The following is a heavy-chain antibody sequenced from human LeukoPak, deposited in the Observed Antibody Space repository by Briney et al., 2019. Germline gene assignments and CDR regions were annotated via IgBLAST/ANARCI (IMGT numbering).Heavy chain of an antibody. J-gene: IGHJ3*02. CDR2: ISYIGST. CDR1: GGSISTHY. D-gene: IGHD4-17*01. CDR3: ARDPTTVTKRMTI. Sequence: PSETLSLTCTVSGGSISTHYWSWIRQPPGKGLEWIGYISYIGSTNYNPSLKSRVTISVDTSKNQFSLKLSSVTAADAAVYFCARDPTTVTKRMTIWAREPMVPV. V-gene: IGHV4-59*11.